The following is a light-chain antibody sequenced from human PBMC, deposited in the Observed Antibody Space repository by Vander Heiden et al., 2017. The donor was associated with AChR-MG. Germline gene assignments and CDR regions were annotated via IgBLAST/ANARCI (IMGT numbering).Light chain of an antibody. Sequence: DIVMTQFPDSLAVSLGERATINCKSSQSVLSSSDNNNYLGWYQQRPGHPPKLLISWASTRESGVPDRFSGSGSGADFTLTISSLQAEDVAVYYCQQDDSAPITFGQGTRLEI. V-gene: IGKV4-1*01. CDR2: WAS. CDR1: QSVLSSSDNNNY. CDR3: QQDDSAPIT. J-gene: IGKJ5*01.